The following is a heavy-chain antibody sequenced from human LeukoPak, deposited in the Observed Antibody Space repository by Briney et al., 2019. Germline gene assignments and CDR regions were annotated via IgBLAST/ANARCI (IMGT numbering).Heavy chain of an antibody. J-gene: IGHJ5*02. Sequence: KASETLSLTCAVYGGSFSGYYWSWIRQPPGKGLEWIGEINHSGSTNYNPSLKSRVTISVDTSKNQFSLKLSSVTAADTAVYYCARAELWSGAGKQDNWFDPWGQGTLVTVSS. V-gene: IGHV4-34*01. CDR1: GGSFSGYY. D-gene: IGHD3-3*01. CDR3: ARAELWSGAGKQDNWFDP. CDR2: INHSGST.